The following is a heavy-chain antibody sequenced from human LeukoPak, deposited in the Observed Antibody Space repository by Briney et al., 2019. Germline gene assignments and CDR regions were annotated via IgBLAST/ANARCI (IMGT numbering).Heavy chain of an antibody. Sequence: ASVKVSCKASGYTLTSYGISWVRQAPGQGLEWMGWISAYNGNTNYAQKLQGRVTMTTDTSMSTAYMELRSLRSDDTAVYYCARDLWTYYDSSGYSANFDYWGQGTLVTVSS. D-gene: IGHD3-22*01. V-gene: IGHV1-18*01. CDR1: GYTLTSYG. CDR3: ARDLWTYYDSSGYSANFDY. CDR2: ISAYNGNT. J-gene: IGHJ4*02.